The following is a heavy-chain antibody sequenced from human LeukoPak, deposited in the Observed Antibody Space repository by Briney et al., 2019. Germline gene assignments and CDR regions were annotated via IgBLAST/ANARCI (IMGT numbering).Heavy chain of an antibody. Sequence: SETLSLTCTVSGGSISSYYWSWIRQPPGKGLEWIGYIYYSGSTNYNPSLKSRVTISVDTSKNQLSLKLSSVTAADTAVYYCARDRYCGGDCTPGAFDIWGQGTMVTVSS. CDR1: GGSISSYY. CDR3: ARDRYCGGDCTPGAFDI. CDR2: IYYSGST. V-gene: IGHV4-59*01. J-gene: IGHJ3*02. D-gene: IGHD2-21*02.